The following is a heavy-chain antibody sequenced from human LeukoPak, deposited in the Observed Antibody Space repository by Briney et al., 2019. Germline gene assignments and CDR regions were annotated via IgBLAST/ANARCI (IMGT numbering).Heavy chain of an antibody. Sequence: ASVKVSCKASGYTFNGYYMHWVRQAPGQGLEWMGWINPNSGGTNYAQKFQGRVTMTRDTSISTAYMELSRLRSDDTAVYYCARDLNRFGVYSSGFRKDDYWGQGTLVTVSS. V-gene: IGHV1-2*02. CDR2: INPNSGGT. CDR1: GYTFNGYY. J-gene: IGHJ4*02. D-gene: IGHD6-19*01. CDR3: ARDLNRFGVYSSGFRKDDY.